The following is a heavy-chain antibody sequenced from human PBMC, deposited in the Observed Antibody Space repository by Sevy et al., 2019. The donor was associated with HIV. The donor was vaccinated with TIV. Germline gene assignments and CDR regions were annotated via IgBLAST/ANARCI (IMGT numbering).Heavy chain of an antibody. CDR1: GFIFSNYN. D-gene: IGHD2-21*02. J-gene: IGHJ4*02. Sequence: GGYLRLSCAASGFIFSNYNMKWVRQAPGKGLERVSSISSKSNDIYYGDSVKGRFTHSRDNAKNSLYLQMNSLRAEDTAVYYCARKMELLVPDYWGQGTLVTVSS. CDR2: ISSKSNDI. V-gene: IGHV3-21*01. CDR3: ARKMELLVPDY.